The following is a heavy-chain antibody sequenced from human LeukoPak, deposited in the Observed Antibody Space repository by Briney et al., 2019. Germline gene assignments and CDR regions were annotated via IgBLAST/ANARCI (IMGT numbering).Heavy chain of an antibody. V-gene: IGHV1-24*01. Sequence: ASVKVSCKVSGYTLTELSMHWVRQAPGKGLEWMGGFDPEDGETIYAQKFQGRVTMTEDTSTDTAYMELSSLRSEDMAVYYCATAQWPVRTLGEYYFDYWGQGTLVTVSS. CDR1: GYTLTELS. J-gene: IGHJ4*02. D-gene: IGHD6-19*01. CDR2: FDPEDGET. CDR3: ATAQWPVRTLGEYYFDY.